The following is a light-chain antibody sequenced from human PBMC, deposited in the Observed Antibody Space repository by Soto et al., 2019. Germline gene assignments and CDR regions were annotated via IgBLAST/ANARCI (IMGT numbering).Light chain of an antibody. V-gene: IGLV2-14*01. CDR2: EVS. Sequence: QSALTQPASVSGSPGQSITISCTGTSGDVGIYNYVSWYQHHPGKAPKLMIYEVSNRPSGVSIRFSGSKSGNTASLTISGLQAEDEADYWCGSYTMSNTWIFGGGTKLTVL. CDR3: GSYTMSNTWI. CDR1: SGDVGIYNY. J-gene: IGLJ2*01.